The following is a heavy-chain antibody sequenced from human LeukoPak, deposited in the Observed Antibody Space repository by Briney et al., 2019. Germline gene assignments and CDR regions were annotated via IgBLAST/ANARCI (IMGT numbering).Heavy chain of an antibody. CDR2: IYHSGRT. CDR3: ARSPRDDSSGSYPDLIDY. D-gene: IGHD3-22*01. J-gene: IGHJ4*02. V-gene: IGHV4-38-2*02. Sequence: WESLSLTCTVSGYSISSGYYWGWIRQPPGKGLEWIGSIYHSGRTFYNPSLKSRVTISVDTSKNQFSLKLSSVTAADTAVYYCARSPRDDSSGSYPDLIDYWGQGTLVTVSS. CDR1: GYSISSGYY.